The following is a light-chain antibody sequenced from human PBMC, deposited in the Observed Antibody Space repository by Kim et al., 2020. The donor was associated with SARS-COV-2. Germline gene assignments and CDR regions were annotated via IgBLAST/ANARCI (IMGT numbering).Light chain of an antibody. J-gene: IGKJ1*01. Sequence: SPGERATLSCRASQSVSSNYLAWYQQEPGQAPRLLISGASSRATGIPDRFSGSGSGTDFTLTINRLEPEDFAVYYCQQYGSSPGTFGQGTKVDIK. V-gene: IGKV3-20*01. CDR1: QSVSSNY. CDR2: GAS. CDR3: QQYGSSPGT.